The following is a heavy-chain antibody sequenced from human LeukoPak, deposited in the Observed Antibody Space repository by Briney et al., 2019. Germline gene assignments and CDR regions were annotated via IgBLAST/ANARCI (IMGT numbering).Heavy chain of an antibody. CDR1: GLTFSTSG. J-gene: IGHJ4*02. V-gene: IGHV3-21*06. Sequence: EGSLRLSCTASGLTFSTSGFNWVRQAPGKGLEWVASIGPTGSDRYHADSIKGRFTISRDNASNFLYLQMNGLRAEDTAVYYCATETNGRHYDYWGQGTLLTVSS. CDR2: IGPTGSDR. D-gene: IGHD1-14*01. CDR3: ATETNGRHYDY.